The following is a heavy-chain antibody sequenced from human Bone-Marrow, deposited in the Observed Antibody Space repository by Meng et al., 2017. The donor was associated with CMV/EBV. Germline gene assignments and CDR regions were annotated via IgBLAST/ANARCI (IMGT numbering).Heavy chain of an antibody. CDR2: ISSSGSTI. D-gene: IGHD6-19*01. CDR3: ARSARYSSGWSVYYYYGMDV. Sequence: ISCAASGFTFSDYYMSWIRQAPGKGLEWLSYISSSGSTIYYADSVKGRFTISRDNAKNSLYLQMNSLRAEDTAVYYCARSARYSSGWSVYYYYGMDVWGQGTTVTVSS. V-gene: IGHV3-11*04. CDR1: GFTFSDYY. J-gene: IGHJ6*02.